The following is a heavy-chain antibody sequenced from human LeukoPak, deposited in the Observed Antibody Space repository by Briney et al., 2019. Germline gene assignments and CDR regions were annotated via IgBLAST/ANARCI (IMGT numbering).Heavy chain of an antibody. D-gene: IGHD3-22*01. CDR2: IYHSGST. J-gene: IGHJ1*01. Sequence: TPSETLSLTCTVSGGSISSGGYYWSWIRQPPGKGLEWIGYIYHSGSTYYNPSLKSRVTISVDRSKNQFSLKLSSVTAADTAVYYCARLGATYYYDSSGYYVFQHWGQGTLVTVSS. CDR1: GGSISSGGYY. CDR3: ARLGATYYYDSSGYYVFQH. V-gene: IGHV4-30-2*01.